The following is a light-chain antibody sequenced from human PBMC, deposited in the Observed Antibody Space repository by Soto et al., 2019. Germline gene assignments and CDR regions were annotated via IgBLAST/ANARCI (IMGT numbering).Light chain of an antibody. V-gene: IGKV3-11*01. CDR2: DTS. CDR3: QHRSNWPLT. J-gene: IGKJ4*01. CDR1: QSVRSF. Sequence: EIVLTQSPATLSLSPGERATLSCRASQSVRSFLAWYQQKPGQAPRLLIYDTSNRATGIPARFSGSGSGTDFTLTISSLESEDFAVYYCQHRSNWPLTFGGGTKVEI.